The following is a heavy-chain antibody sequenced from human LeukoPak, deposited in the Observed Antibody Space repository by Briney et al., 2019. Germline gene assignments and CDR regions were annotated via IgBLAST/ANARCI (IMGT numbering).Heavy chain of an antibody. CDR2: INHSGST. CDR1: GGSFSGYY. CDR3: ARGVARSSKFHFSYYFDY. J-gene: IGHJ4*02. Sequence: PSETLSLTCAVYGGSFSGYYWSWIRQPPGKGLEWIGEINHSGSTNYNPSLKSRVTISVDTSKNQFSLNLSSVTAVDTAVYYCARGVARSSKFHFSYYFDYWGQGTLVTVSS. D-gene: IGHD6-6*01. V-gene: IGHV4-34*01.